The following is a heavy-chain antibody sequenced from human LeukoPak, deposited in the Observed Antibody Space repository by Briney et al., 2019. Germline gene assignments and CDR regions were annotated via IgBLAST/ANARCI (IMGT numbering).Heavy chain of an antibody. J-gene: IGHJ4*02. V-gene: IGHV4-30-2*01. CDR3: ARDTDSGGNLVFDY. D-gene: IGHD4-23*01. Sequence: PSETLSLTCTVSGGSISSGGYYWSWIRQPPGQGLEWIGYIYHSGSTYYNPSLTSRVTISLDRSKNQFSLKLNSVTAADTAVYYCARDTDSGGNLVFDYWGQGTLVTVSS. CDR1: GGSISSGGYY. CDR2: IYHSGST.